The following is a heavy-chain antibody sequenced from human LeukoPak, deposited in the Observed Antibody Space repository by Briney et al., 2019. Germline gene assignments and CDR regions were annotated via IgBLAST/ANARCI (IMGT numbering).Heavy chain of an antibody. D-gene: IGHD3-22*01. Sequence: PGRSLRLSCAASGFTFSSYAMHWVRQAPGKGLEWVAVISYDGSNKYYADSVKGRFTISRDNSKNSLYLQMNSLRAEDTAVYYCARDTSSYYYDSSGLEYWGQGTLVTVSS. CDR3: ARDTSSYYYDSSGLEY. J-gene: IGHJ4*02. CDR1: GFTFSSYA. V-gene: IGHV3-30-3*01. CDR2: ISYDGSNK.